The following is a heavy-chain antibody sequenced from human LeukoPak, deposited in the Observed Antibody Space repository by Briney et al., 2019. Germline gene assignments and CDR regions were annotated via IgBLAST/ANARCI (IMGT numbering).Heavy chain of an antibody. J-gene: IGHJ5*02. Sequence: SETLSLTCTVSGGSVSSYYWSGIRQPPGKGLEWIGYIYYSGSTNYNPSLKSRVTISVDTSKNQFSLKLSSVTAADTAVYYCARMGFGDFWSGYRSSWFDPWGQGTLVTVSS. CDR2: IYYSGST. CDR1: GGSVSSYY. D-gene: IGHD3-3*01. CDR3: ARMGFGDFWSGYRSSWFDP. V-gene: IGHV4-59*02.